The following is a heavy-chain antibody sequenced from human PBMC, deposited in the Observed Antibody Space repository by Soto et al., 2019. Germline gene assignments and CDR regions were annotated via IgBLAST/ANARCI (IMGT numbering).Heavy chain of an antibody. J-gene: IGHJ4*01. V-gene: IGHV3-30*03. Sequence: QVQLVESGGGVVQPGRSLRLSCAASGFIFSDYGMHWVRQAPGKGLEWVAVISNDGNADFYRDSVKGRFRISRDNSKNTLYFKMIRLGREGTAVYYCAIGRTKGGTMRRPFDYWCYGSLLIVYS. CDR1: GFIFSDYG. CDR2: ISNDGNAD. D-gene: IGHD3-16*01. CDR3: AIGRTKGGTMRRPFDY.